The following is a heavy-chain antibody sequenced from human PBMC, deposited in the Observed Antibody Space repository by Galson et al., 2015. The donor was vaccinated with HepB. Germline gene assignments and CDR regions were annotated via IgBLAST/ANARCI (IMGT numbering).Heavy chain of an antibody. CDR3: ARSHHRSRYCSSTSCYFHYDFWTPYGIDP. J-gene: IGHJ5*02. CDR2: INHSGST. CDR1: GGSFSGYY. V-gene: IGHV4-34*01. Sequence: SETLSLTCAVYGGSFSGYYWSWIRQPPGKGLEWIGEINHSGSTNYNPSLKSRVTISVDTSKNQFSLKLSSVTAADTAVYYCARSHHRSRYCSSTSCYFHYDFWTPYGIDPWGQGTLVTVSS. D-gene: IGHD2-2*01.